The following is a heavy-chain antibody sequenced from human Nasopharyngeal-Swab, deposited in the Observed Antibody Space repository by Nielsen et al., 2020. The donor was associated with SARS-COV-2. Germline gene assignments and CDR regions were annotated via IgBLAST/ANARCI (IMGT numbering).Heavy chain of an antibody. D-gene: IGHD5-18*01. J-gene: IGHJ6*03. Sequence: SETLSLTCAVYGGSFSGYYWSWIRQPPGKGLEWIGEINHSGSTNYNPSLKSRVTISVDTSKNQFSLKLSSVTAADTAVYYCARENSSSYYYYYMDVWGKGTTVTVSS. CDR3: ARENSSSYYYYYMDV. CDR2: INHSGST. CDR1: GGSFSGYY. V-gene: IGHV4-34*01.